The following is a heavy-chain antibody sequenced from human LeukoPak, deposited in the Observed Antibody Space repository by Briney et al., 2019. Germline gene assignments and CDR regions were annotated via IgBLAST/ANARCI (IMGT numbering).Heavy chain of an antibody. CDR1: GGSFSGYY. D-gene: IGHD2-2*01. J-gene: IGHJ4*02. CDR2: INHSGST. CDR3: ARAPGAAID. Sequence: SETLSLTCAVYGGSFSGYYWSWIRQPPGKGLGWIGEINHSGSTYYNPSLKSRVSISVDTSKNRFSLKLNSVTAADTAVYYCARAPGAAIDWGQGTLVTVSS. V-gene: IGHV4-34*01.